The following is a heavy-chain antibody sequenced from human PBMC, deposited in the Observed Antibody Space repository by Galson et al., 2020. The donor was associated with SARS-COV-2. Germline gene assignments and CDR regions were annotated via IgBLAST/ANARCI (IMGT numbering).Heavy chain of an antibody. CDR1: GYTFTGYY. Sequence: ASVKVSCKASGYTFTGYYMHWVRQAPGQGLEWMGWINPNSGGTNYAQKFQGRVTMTRDTSISIAYMELSRLRSDDTAVYYCARVGTAMVTIGFDIWGQGTMFTVSS. CDR2: INPNSGGT. CDR3: ARVGTAMVTIGFDI. V-gene: IGHV1-2*02. D-gene: IGHD5-18*01. J-gene: IGHJ3*02.